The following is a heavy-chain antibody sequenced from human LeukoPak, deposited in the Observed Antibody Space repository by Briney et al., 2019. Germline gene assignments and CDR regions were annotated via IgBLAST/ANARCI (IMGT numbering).Heavy chain of an antibody. CDR1: GGTFSSYA. CDR2: IIPIRGIA. J-gene: IGHJ6*02. V-gene: IGHV1-69*04. D-gene: IGHD1-26*01. Sequence: SVTVSCKASGGTFSSYAISWVRQAPGQGREWVGRIIPIRGIANYAQKFQGRVTITADKSTSTAYMELSSLSSEDTAVYYCAREVVGASQEGYYYYGMDVWGQGTTVTVSS. CDR3: AREVVGASQEGYYYYGMDV.